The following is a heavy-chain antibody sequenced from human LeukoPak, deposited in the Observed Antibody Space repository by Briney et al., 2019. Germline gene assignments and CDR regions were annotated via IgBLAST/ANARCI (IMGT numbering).Heavy chain of an antibody. CDR1: GFTLSSYA. D-gene: IGHD4-17*01. J-gene: IGHJ4*02. Sequence: GGSLRLSCAASGFTLSSYAVSWVRQAPGKGLEWVSGMSGSGGNTYYADSVKGRFTISRDNSKNTLYLQMNSLRAEDTAVYYCAKDDFYGDLTVGFYFDYWGQGTLVTVSS. CDR3: AKDDFYGDLTVGFYFDY. CDR2: MSGSGGNT. V-gene: IGHV3-23*01.